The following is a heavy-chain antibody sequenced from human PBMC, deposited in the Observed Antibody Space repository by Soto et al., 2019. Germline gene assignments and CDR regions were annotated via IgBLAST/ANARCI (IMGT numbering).Heavy chain of an antibody. CDR3: AKDSDYYDSRDFDY. CDR1: GFTFSSYG. D-gene: IGHD3-22*01. Sequence: SLRLSCAASGFTFSSYGMHWVRQAPGKGLEWVAVISYDGSNKYYADSVKGRFTISRDNSKNTLYLQMNSLRAEDTAVYYCAKDSDYYDSRDFDYWGQGTLVTVSS. CDR2: ISYDGSNK. V-gene: IGHV3-30*18. J-gene: IGHJ4*02.